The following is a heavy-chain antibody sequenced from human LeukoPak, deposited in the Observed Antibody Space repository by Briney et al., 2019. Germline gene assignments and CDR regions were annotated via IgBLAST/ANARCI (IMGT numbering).Heavy chain of an antibody. J-gene: IGHJ4*02. D-gene: IGHD5-18*01. V-gene: IGHV3-23*01. Sequence: GGSLRLSCAVSGFTFSSYAMSWVRQAPGKGLEWVSAISRSGYSTYYADSVKGRFTISRDNSKNTLYLQMNSLRAEDTAVYYCARELQLWSLGYWGQGTLVTVSS. CDR3: ARELQLWSLGY. CDR2: ISRSGYST. CDR1: GFTFSSYA.